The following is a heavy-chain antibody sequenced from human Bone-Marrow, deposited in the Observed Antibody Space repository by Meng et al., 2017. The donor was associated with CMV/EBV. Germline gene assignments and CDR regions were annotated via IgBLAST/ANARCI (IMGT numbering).Heavy chain of an antibody. CDR3: ARRGASIVVVPAARQRGYYYGMDV. V-gene: IGHV4-59*12. Sequence: SETLSLTCTVSGGSISSYFWSWIRQPPGRGLEWIGYIYYSGNTNYNPSLKSRVTISVDTSKNQFSLKLSSVTAADTAVYYCARRGASIVVVPAARQRGYYYGMDVWGQGTTVTVSS. CDR1: GGSISSYF. CDR2: IYYSGNT. J-gene: IGHJ6*02. D-gene: IGHD2-2*01.